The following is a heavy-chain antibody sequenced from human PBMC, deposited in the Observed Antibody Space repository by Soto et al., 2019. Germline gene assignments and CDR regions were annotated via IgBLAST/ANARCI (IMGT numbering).Heavy chain of an antibody. D-gene: IGHD4-17*01. J-gene: IGHJ4*02. V-gene: IGHV4-39*01. CDR1: GGSISSSSYY. Sequence: QLQLQESGPGLVKPSETLSLTCTVSGGSISSSSYYWGWIRQPPGKGLEWIGSIYYSGSTYYNPSLKSRVTISVDTSKHQFSLKLSSVTAADTAVYYCARRVYGDYESDYWGQGTLVTVSS. CDR3: ARRVYGDYESDY. CDR2: IYYSGST.